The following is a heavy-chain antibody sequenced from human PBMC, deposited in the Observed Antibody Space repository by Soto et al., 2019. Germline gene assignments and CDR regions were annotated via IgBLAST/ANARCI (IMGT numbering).Heavy chain of an antibody. CDR1: GYIFTSND. CDR2: IRVRNGDT. CDR3: ARESRTWVDGVIGPGDY. V-gene: IGHV1-18*01. Sequence: QVQFAQSGAEVKEPGDSVKVSCRASGYIFTSNDITWVRQAPEQGLEWMGWIRVRNGDTHYAPKFRGRVTVTRDTSTSTAYMELRSLRSDDTAVYYCARESRTWVDGVIGPGDYWGQGTLVTVSS. D-gene: IGHD3-10*01. J-gene: IGHJ4*02.